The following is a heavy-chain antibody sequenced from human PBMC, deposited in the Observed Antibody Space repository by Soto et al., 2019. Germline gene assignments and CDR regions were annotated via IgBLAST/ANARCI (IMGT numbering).Heavy chain of an antibody. Sequence: SETLALTCSVYGGSFSGYDWSWIRQTPGKGLEWIGEINHSGSTNYNPSLKSRVTISVDTSKNQFSLKLSSVTAADTAVYYCARPDSSGRDGPFDPWGQGTLVTVSS. D-gene: IGHD3-22*01. CDR3: ARPDSSGRDGPFDP. CDR2: INHSGST. V-gene: IGHV4-34*01. CDR1: GGSFSGYD. J-gene: IGHJ5*02.